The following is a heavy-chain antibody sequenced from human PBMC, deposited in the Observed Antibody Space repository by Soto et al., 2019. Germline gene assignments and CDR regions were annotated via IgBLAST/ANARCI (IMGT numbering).Heavy chain of an antibody. CDR2: IYYTWST. CDR3: ARGNGYNPYFFAY. D-gene: IGHD5-12*01. J-gene: IGHJ4*02. Sequence: PSEPLSHPWTVSGGSSSSRRYYWSWIRQPPGKGLEGIAYIYYTWSTNYKPSLKSRVPISVDTSKNQFSLRLSSVTAADTAVYYWARGNGYNPYFFAYWGQGTLVTVSS. V-gene: IGHV4-61*01. CDR1: GGSSSSRRYY.